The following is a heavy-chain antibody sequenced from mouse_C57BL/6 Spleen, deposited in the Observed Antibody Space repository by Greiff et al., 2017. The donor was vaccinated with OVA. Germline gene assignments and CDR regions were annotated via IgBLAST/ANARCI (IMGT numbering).Heavy chain of an antibody. V-gene: IGHV1-26*01. D-gene: IGHD2-2*01. Sequence: EVQLQQSGPELVKPGASVKISCKASGYTFTDYYMTWVKQSHGKSLEWIGDINPNNGGTSYNQKFKGKATLTVDKSSSTAYMELRSLTSEDTTVYYCARVRVTTSHYYAKDYWGQGTSVTVSS. CDR3: ARVRVTTSHYYAKDY. CDR1: GYTFTDYY. CDR2: INPNNGGT. J-gene: IGHJ4*01.